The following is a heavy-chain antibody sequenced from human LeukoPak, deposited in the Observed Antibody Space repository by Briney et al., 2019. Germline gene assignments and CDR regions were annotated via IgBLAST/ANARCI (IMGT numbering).Heavy chain of an antibody. CDR3: TTDLGDYGDYLRE. Sequence: GGSLRLSCAASGFTFSRYWMSWIRQAPGKGLEWVGRVTSESAGGTTDYPAVVKGRFSISRDDSTNMVYLQMNSLKTEDTALYYCTTDLGDYGDYLREWGQGTLVTVSS. D-gene: IGHD4-17*01. CDR2: VTSESAGGTT. J-gene: IGHJ4*02. CDR1: GFTFSRYW. V-gene: IGHV3-15*01.